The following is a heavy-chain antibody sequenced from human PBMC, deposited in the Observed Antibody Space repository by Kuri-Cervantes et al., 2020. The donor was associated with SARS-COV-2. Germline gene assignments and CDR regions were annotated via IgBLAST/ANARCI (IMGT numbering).Heavy chain of an antibody. V-gene: IGHV3-30*02. CDR3: AKAPGIYSSSWYELDY. Sequence: GGSLRLSCAASGFTFSSYSMNWVRQAPGKGLEWVAFIRYDGSNKYYADSVKGRFTISRDNSKNTLYLQMNSLRAEDTAVYYCAKAPGIYSSSWYELDYWGQGTLVTVSS. CDR1: GFTFSSYS. CDR2: IRYDGSNK. D-gene: IGHD6-13*01. J-gene: IGHJ4*02.